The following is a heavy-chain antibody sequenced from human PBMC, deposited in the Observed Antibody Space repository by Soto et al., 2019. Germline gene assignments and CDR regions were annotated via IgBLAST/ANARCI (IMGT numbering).Heavy chain of an antibody. V-gene: IGHV4-30-2*01. CDR1: GDSISSGGYS. CDR2: TYDRGGT. J-gene: IGHJ4*02. Sequence: QLQLQESGSGLVRPSQTLSLTCVVSGDSISSGGYSWNWIRQPPGKGLEWIGHTYDRGGTLYNPSLAIRVTISVDKSKNQFSLRLTSVTAAETAVYYCARDSLSSYYFDYWGQGTLVTVSS. D-gene: IGHD3-22*01. CDR3: ARDSLSSYYFDY.